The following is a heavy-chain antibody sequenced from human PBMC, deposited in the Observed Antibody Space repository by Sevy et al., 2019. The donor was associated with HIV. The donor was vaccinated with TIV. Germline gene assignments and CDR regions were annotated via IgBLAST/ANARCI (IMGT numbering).Heavy chain of an antibody. CDR1: GFTFSSYA. D-gene: IGHD3-22*01. J-gene: IGHJ4*02. Sequence: GGSLRLSCAASGFTFSSYAMTWVRQAPGKGLEWVSGISGSGYSTYYADSVKGRFTISRDNSKNTLYLQMNSLRAEDTAVCYCAKEGGGYNYDSSGLFDYWGQGTLVTVSS. V-gene: IGHV3-23*01. CDR3: AKEGGGYNYDSSGLFDY. CDR2: ISGSGYST.